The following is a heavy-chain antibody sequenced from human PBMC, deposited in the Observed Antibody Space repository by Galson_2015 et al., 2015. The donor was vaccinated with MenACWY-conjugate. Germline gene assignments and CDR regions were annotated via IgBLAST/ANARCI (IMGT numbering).Heavy chain of an antibody. CDR2: ISGSGGST. J-gene: IGHJ6*02. V-gene: IGHV3-23*01. CDR3: AKLLGVLPLNYYYYSGWDS. CDR1: GFTFSSYA. D-gene: IGHD3-16*01. Sequence: SLRLSCAASGFTFSSYAMSWVRQAPGKGLEWVSAISGSGGSTYYADSVKGRFTISRDNSKNTLYLQMNSLRAEDTAVYYCAKLLGVLPLNYYYYSGWDSGAKGPRSPSP.